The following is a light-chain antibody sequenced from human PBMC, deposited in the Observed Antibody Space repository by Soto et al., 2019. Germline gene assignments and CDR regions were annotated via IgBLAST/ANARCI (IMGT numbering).Light chain of an antibody. CDR3: LQDYFYPYT. V-gene: IGKV1-6*01. CDR1: QDIRND. J-gene: IGKJ2*01. CDR2: GTS. Sequence: AIQMTQSPSSLSVSVGDRITITCRASQDIRNDLGWYQQKPGKAPKLLIYGTSNLQGGVPSLFSGSASGTFFTLTISSLPPEVFVSYYCLQDYFYPYTFGQGTKLEIK.